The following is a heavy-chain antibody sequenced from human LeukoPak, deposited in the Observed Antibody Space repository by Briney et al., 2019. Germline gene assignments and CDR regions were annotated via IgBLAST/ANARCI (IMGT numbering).Heavy chain of an antibody. V-gene: IGHV4-31*03. Sequence: PSETLSLTCTVSGVSISSGGYYWSWIRQHPGKGLEWIGYIYYSGSTYYNPSLKSRVTISVDTSKNQFSLKLSSVTAADTAVYYCARSSGWYYFESWGQGTLATVSS. CDR2: IYYSGST. D-gene: IGHD6-19*01. J-gene: IGHJ4*02. CDR1: GVSISSGGYY. CDR3: ARSSGWYYFES.